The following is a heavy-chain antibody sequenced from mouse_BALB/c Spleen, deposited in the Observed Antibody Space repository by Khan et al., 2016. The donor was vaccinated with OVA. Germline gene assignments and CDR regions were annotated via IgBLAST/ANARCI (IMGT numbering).Heavy chain of an antibody. CDR2: ISSGGDNT. Sequence: EVELVESGGGLVKPGGSLKLSCAASGFTFSSYTMSWIRQTPEKRLEGVATISSGGDNTYYPYSVKGRFTISRVNAKNNLYLQMSSLRSDDTALYCCARSNYGSFAYWGQGTLVTISA. CDR3: ARSNYGSFAY. D-gene: IGHD2-1*01. CDR1: GFTFSSYT. J-gene: IGHJ3*01. V-gene: IGHV5-9*03.